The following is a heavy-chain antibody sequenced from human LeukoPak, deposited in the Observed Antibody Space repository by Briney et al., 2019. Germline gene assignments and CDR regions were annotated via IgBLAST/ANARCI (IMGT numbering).Heavy chain of an antibody. Sequence: SETLSLTCTVSGGSISSSSYYWGWIRQPPGKGLEWIGSIYYSGSTYYNPSLKSRVTISVDTSKNQFSLKLTSVSAADTAVYYCVRGPYGSGISNWFDPWGQGTQVIVSS. J-gene: IGHJ5*02. CDR1: GGSISSSSYY. V-gene: IGHV4-39*07. D-gene: IGHD3-10*01. CDR2: IYYSGST. CDR3: VRGPYGSGISNWFDP.